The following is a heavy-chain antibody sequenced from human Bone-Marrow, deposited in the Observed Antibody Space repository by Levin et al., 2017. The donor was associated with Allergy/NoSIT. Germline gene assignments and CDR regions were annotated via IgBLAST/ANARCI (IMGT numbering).Heavy chain of an antibody. D-gene: IGHD1-26*01. CDR1: GGSVSSSYYY. Sequence: PSETLSLTCTVSGGSVSSSYYYWSWIRQPPGKGLEWIGYIFYGGTTKYNPSLGSRVTISVDMSKNQFSLKLTSVTAADTAVYYCARSLVGAHFDYWGQGTLVPVSS. V-gene: IGHV4-61*01. J-gene: IGHJ4*01. CDR3: ARSLVGAHFDY. CDR2: IFYGGTT.